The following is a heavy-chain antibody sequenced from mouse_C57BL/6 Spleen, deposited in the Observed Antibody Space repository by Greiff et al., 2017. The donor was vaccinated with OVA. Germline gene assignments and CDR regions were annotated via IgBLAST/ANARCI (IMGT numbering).Heavy chain of an antibody. CDR2: ISSGGSYT. J-gene: IGHJ2*01. D-gene: IGHD1-1*01. V-gene: IGHV5-6*01. CDR3: ARGGSSFDY. Sequence: EVQLQQSGGDLVKPGGSLKLSCAASGFTFSSYGLSWVRQTPDKRLEWVATISSGGSYTYYPDSVKGRFTISRDNAKNTLYLQMSSLKSEDTAMYYCARGGSSFDYWGQGTTLTVSS. CDR1: GFTFSSYG.